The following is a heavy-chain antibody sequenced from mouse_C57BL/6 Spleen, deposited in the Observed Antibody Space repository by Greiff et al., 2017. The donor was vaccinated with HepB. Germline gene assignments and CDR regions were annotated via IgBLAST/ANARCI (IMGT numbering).Heavy chain of an antibody. Sequence: EVQRVESGGDLVKPGGSLKLSCAASGFTFSSYGMSWVRQTPDKRLEWVATISSGGSYTYYPDSVKGRFTISRDNAKNTLYLQMSSLKSEDTAMYYGARQGGNYEGGAMDYWGQGTSVTVSS. CDR1: GFTFSSYG. CDR2: ISSGGSYT. V-gene: IGHV5-6*01. J-gene: IGHJ4*01. D-gene: IGHD2-1*01. CDR3: ARQGGNYEGGAMDY.